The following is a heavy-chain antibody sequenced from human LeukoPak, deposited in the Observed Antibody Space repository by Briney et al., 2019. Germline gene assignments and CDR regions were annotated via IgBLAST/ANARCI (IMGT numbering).Heavy chain of an antibody. J-gene: IGHJ4*02. CDR2: ISEDGSST. CDR1: GFTFSSYW. D-gene: IGHD3-22*01. V-gene: IGHV3-74*01. CDR3: VRTHSSGYYYFDS. Sequence: PGGSLRLSCEASGFTFSSYWMHWVRQTPGKGLVWVSRISEDGSSTSYADSVKGRFTISRDNAKNMLYLQLSSLRVEDTAVYYCVRTHSSGYYYFDSWGQGTLVTVSS.